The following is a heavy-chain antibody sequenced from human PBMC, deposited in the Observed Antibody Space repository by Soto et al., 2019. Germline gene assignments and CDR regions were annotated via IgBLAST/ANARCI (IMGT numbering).Heavy chain of an antibody. J-gene: IGHJ5*02. V-gene: IGHV1-69*13. Sequence: SVKATSKACGGAKSCNALSWVRQAPEQGLEWMGGIIPIFGTANYAQKFQGRVTITADESTSTAYMELSSLRSEDTAVYYCARDNRGGHSSWFDPWGQGTLVTVSS. CDR2: IIPIFGTA. CDR3: ARDNRGGHSSWFDP. CDR1: GGAKSCNA. D-gene: IGHD2-15*01.